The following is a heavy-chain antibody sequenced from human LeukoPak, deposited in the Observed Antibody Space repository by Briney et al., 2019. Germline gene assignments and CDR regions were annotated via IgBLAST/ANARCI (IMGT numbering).Heavy chain of an antibody. CDR3: ARETTYYDFWSGYYKDAFDI. V-gene: IGHV3-21*01. CDR2: ISSSSSYI. D-gene: IGHD3-3*01. J-gene: IGHJ3*02. Sequence: PGGSLRVSCAASGFTFVNAWMNWVRQAPGKGLEWVSSISSSSSYIYYADSVKGRFTISRDNAKNSLYLQMNSLRAEGTAVYYCARETTYYDFWSGYYKDAFDIWGQGTMVTVSS. CDR1: GFTFVNAW.